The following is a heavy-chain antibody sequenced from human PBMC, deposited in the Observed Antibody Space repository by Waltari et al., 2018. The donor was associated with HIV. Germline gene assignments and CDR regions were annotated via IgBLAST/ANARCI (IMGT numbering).Heavy chain of an antibody. J-gene: IGHJ1*01. V-gene: IGHV3-7*01. Sequence: EVQLVESGGGLVQPGGSLRQSWAAYGFRFTTHWMTWVRLAPGKGLEWVVNIKDDGSDKFYVDSVKSRFTISRDNAKNSLYLQMNSLRVEDTAIYYCAREGSTVASFHHWGQGTLVTVSS. D-gene: IGHD4-17*01. CDR3: AREGSTVASFHH. CDR1: GFRFTTHW. CDR2: IKDDGSDK.